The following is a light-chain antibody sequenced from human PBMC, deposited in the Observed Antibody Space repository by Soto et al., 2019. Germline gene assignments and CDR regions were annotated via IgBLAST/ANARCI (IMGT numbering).Light chain of an antibody. CDR3: QQSLTTG. Sequence: DIQMTQSPSSLSASVGDRVTITCRASQSIGNYLNWYQQKSGKAPKLLIYAASSLQNGVSSRFSGSGAGTVFTLTISSLQPEDFATYFCQQSLTTGFGPGTKVDIK. V-gene: IGKV1-39*01. CDR2: AAS. J-gene: IGKJ3*01. CDR1: QSIGNY.